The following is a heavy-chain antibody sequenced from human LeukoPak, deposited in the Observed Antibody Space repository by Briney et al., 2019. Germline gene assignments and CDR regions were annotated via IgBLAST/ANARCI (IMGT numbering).Heavy chain of an antibody. CDR1: GYTFTGYY. J-gene: IGHJ4*02. Sequence: RASVKVSCKASGYTFTGYYMHWVRQAPGQGLEWMGWINPNSGGTNYAQKLQGRVTMTTDTSTSTAYMELRSLRSDDTAVYYCARSDGCSSTSCYVLSYWGQGTLVTVSS. V-gene: IGHV1-2*02. CDR3: ARSDGCSSTSCYVLSY. CDR2: INPNSGGT. D-gene: IGHD2-2*01.